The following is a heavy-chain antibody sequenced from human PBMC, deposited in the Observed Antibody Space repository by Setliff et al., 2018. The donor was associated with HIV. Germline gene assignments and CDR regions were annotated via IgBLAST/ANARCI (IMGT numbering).Heavy chain of an antibody. J-gene: IGHJ3*02. CDR2: ISYDGGNE. CDR1: GFRFRSYG. V-gene: IGHV3-30*18. Sequence: GGSLRLSCAASGFRFRSYGMHWVRQAPGKGLEWVAFISYDGGNEYHADSVKGRFTISRDNSKDTLFLQMNSLRAEDTAVYYCAKDLSGYSSSWYFAFDIWGQGTMVTVSS. D-gene: IGHD6-13*01. CDR3: AKDLSGYSSSWYFAFDI.